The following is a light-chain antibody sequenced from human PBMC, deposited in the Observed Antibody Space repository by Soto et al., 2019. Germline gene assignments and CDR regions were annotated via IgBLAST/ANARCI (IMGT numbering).Light chain of an antibody. CDR3: QEHGSSPRA. Sequence: EIVMTQSPVTRSVSPCERSTLSCRASQSVSINLAWFQQKPGQAPRLLIYGASTRATGIPDRFSGSGSGTDFTLTISRLEPEDFAVYYCQEHGSSPRALGQGTKVDIK. J-gene: IGKJ1*01. CDR1: QSVSIN. V-gene: IGKV3-20*01. CDR2: GAS.